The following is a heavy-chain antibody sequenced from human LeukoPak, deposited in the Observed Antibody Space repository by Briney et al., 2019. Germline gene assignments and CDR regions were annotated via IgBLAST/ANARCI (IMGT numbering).Heavy chain of an antibody. CDR1: GYSFTSYW. CDR2: IYPGDSDT. J-gene: IGHJ4*02. D-gene: IGHD6-19*01. CDR3: ARLGPGGSGRSLFFDY. V-gene: IGHV5-51*01. Sequence: GESLKISCKGSGYSFTSYWIGWVRQMPGKCLQWMGIIYPGDSDTRYSPSFQGQVTISADKSISTAYLQWSSLKASDTAMYYCARLGPGGSGRSLFFDYWGQGTLVTVSS.